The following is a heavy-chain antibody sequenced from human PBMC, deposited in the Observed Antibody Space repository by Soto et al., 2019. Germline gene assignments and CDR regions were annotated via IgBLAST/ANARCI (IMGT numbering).Heavy chain of an antibody. CDR3: ARDGYCTNGVCYGGGGPFDY. D-gene: IGHD2-8*01. CDR2: ISAYNGNT. Sequence: ASVKVSCKASGYTFTSYGISWVRQAPGQGLEWMGWISAYNGNTNYAQKLQGRVTMTTDTSTSTAYMELRSPRSDDTAVYYCARDGYCTNGVCYGGGGPFDYWGQGTLVTVSS. J-gene: IGHJ4*02. V-gene: IGHV1-18*01. CDR1: GYTFTSYG.